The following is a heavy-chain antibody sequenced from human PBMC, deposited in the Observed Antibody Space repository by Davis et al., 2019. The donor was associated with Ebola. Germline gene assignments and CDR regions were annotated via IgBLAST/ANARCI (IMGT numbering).Heavy chain of an antibody. CDR2: ISASGADI. V-gene: IGHV3-23*01. Sequence: PGGSLRLSCVASGFTFSNYAMSWVRQAPGGGLEWVSGISASGADIKYADSVKGRFTISRDNSKNTVYLHMNGLRVEDTAVYYCANDDQQTIHYYNIEVWGKGTTVTVSS. CDR3: ANDDQQTIHYYNIEV. CDR1: GFTFSNYA. J-gene: IGHJ6*03. D-gene: IGHD2-2*01.